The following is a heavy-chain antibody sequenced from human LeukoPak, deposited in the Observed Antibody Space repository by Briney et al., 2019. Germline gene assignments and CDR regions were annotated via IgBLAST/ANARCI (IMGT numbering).Heavy chain of an antibody. CDR1: GGSISSGGYY. Sequence: SQTLSLTCTVSGGSISSGGYYWSWIRQHPGEGLEWIGYIYYSGSTYYNPSLKSRVTISVDTSKNQFSLKLSSVTAADTAVYYCARGYCSGGSCYFDYWGQGTLVTVSS. D-gene: IGHD2-15*01. V-gene: IGHV4-31*03. CDR3: ARGYCSGGSCYFDY. CDR2: IYYSGST. J-gene: IGHJ4*02.